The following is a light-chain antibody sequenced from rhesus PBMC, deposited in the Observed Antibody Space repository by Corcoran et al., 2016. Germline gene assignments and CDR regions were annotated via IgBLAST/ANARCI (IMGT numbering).Light chain of an antibody. V-gene: IGKV1S17*01. CDR2: EAS. J-gene: IGKJ3*01. CDR3: QPYYTPPFA. CDR1: QGITDD. Sequence: DIQMTQSPSSLSASVGDRVTITCRASQGITDDLAWYQQKPGETPNLLIYEASSLERGIPSRFSGGGSGTDFTLTISSLQSEDFATYYCQPYYTPPFAFGPVTKLDIK.